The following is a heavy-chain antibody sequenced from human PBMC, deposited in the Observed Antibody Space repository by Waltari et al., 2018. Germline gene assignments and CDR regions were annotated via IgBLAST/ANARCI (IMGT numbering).Heavy chain of an antibody. D-gene: IGHD3-22*01. CDR3: VTREATMIVDAFDI. CDR2: IIPIFGTA. J-gene: IGHJ3*02. CDR1: GGTFSSYA. V-gene: IGHV1-69*01. Sequence: QVQLVQSGAEVKKPGSSVKVSCKASGGTFSSYAISWVRQAPGQGLEWMVGIIPIFGTANYAQKFQGRVTITADESTSTAYMELSSLRSEDTAVYYCVTREATMIVDAFDIWGQGTMVTVSS.